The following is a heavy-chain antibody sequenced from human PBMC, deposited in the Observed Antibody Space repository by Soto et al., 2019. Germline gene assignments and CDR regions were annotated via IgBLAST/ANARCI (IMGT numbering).Heavy chain of an antibody. D-gene: IGHD6-13*01. CDR2: IYYSGSI. J-gene: IGHJ4*02. V-gene: IGHV4-39*01. CDR3: ARHIIAAANMDY. Sequence: QLQLQESGPGLVKPSETLSLTCTVSGGSISSSYYYWGWIRQPPGKGLEWIGSIYYSGSIYYNPSLKSRVTISVDTSKNQFSLKLSSVTAADTAVYYCARHIIAAANMDYWGQGTLVTVSS. CDR1: GGSISSSYYY.